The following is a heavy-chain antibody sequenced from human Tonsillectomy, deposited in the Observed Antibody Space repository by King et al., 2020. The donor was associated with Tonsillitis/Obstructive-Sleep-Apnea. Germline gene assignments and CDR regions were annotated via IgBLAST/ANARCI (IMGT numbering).Heavy chain of an antibody. CDR2: IKQDGSEK. V-gene: IGHV3-7*01. D-gene: IGHD3-16*01. CDR1: GFTFSNYW. CDR3: AREGGGYAMGDVDY. Sequence: DVQLVESGGGLVQPGGSLRLSCAASGFTFSNYWMTCVRQAPGKGLEWVANIKQDGSEKYYVDSVKGRFTISRDNAKNSLYLQMNSLRAEDTAVYYCAREGGGYAMGDVDYWGQGTLVTVSS. J-gene: IGHJ4*02.